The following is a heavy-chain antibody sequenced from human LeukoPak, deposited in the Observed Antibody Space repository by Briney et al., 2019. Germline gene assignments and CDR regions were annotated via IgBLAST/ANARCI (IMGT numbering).Heavy chain of an antibody. CDR3: ARLPNSGADLTWFDP. J-gene: IGHJ5*02. V-gene: IGHV5-51*01. D-gene: IGHD3-10*01. CDR2: IYPNDPHT. Sequence: GESLKISCKASGYRFTYYWIAWVRQMPGKGLEWMGIIYPNDPHTRYSPSFQGQVTISADKSISTAYLLWSSLKASDTAMYYCARLPNSGADLTWFDPWGQGTLVTVSS. CDR1: GYRFTYYW.